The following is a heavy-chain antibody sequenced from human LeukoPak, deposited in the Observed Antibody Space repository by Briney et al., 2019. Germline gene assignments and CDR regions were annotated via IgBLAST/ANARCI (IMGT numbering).Heavy chain of an antibody. CDR3: AKQSSGWYRDYFDY. V-gene: IGHV3-23*01. Sequence: TGGSLRLSCAASGFTFSSYAMSWVRQAPGKGLEWVSAISGSGGSTYYADSVKGRFTISRDDSKNTLYLQMNSLRAEDTAVYYCAKQSSGWYRDYFDYWGQGTLVTVSS. CDR2: ISGSGGST. J-gene: IGHJ4*02. D-gene: IGHD6-19*01. CDR1: GFTFSSYA.